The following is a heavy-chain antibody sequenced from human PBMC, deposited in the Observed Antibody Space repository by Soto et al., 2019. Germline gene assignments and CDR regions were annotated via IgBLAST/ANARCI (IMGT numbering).Heavy chain of an antibody. Sequence: GGSLRLSCAASGFTFSSHGMHWVRQAPGKGLEWVALISSDRSKINYVDSVKGRFTISRDNSKNTLYLQMNSLRAEDTAVYYCAKRGFCSGGSCYSFHFDSWGQGT. V-gene: IGHV3-30*18. CDR1: GFTFSSHG. D-gene: IGHD2-15*01. CDR3: AKRGFCSGGSCYSFHFDS. CDR2: ISSDRSKI. J-gene: IGHJ4*02.